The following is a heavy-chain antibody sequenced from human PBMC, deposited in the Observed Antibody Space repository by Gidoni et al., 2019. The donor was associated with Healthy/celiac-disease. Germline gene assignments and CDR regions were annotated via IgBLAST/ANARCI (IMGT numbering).Heavy chain of an antibody. CDR1: GGTFSSYA. CDR3: ACETTGGGTGGICVY. D-gene: IGHD3-16*01. Sequence: QVQLVQSGAEVKKPGSSVKVSCKASGGTFSSYAISWVRQAPGQGLEWMGRIIPILGIANYAQKFQGRVTITADKSTSTAYMELSSLRSEDTAVYYCACETTGGGTGGICVYWGQGTLVTVSS. V-gene: IGHV1-69*04. CDR2: IIPILGIA. J-gene: IGHJ4*02.